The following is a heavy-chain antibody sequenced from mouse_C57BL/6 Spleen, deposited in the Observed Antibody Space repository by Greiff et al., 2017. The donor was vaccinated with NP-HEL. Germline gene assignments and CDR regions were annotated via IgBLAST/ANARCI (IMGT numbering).Heavy chain of an antibody. CDR2: INPNYGGT. CDR3: ARGGLSYFDY. CDR1: GYTFTDYY. D-gene: IGHD2-2*01. Sequence: VQLQQSGPELVKPGASVKISCKASGYTFTDYYMNWVKQSHGKSLEWLGDINPNYGGTSYNQKFKGKATLTVDKSSSTAYMELRSLISEDSAVYDCARGGLSYFDYWGQGTTRTVSS. J-gene: IGHJ2*01. V-gene: IGHV1-26*01.